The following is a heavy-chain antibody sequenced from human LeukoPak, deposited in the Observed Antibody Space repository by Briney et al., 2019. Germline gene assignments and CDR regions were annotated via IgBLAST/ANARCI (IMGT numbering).Heavy chain of an antibody. V-gene: IGHV1-8*02. D-gene: IGHD3-3*01. CDR2: MNPNSGNT. Sequence: ASVKVSCKASGGTFSSYAISWVRQAPGQGLEWMGWMNPNSGNTGYAQKFQGRVTMTRNTSISTAYMELSSLRSEDTAVYYCARGPPYYDFWSDRYFDYWGQGTLVTVSS. J-gene: IGHJ4*02. CDR1: GGTFSSYA. CDR3: ARGPPYYDFWSDRYFDY.